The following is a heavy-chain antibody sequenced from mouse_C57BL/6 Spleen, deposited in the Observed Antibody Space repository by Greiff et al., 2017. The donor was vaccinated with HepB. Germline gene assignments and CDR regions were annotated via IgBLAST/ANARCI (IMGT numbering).Heavy chain of an antibody. Sequence: VKLQESGAELVKPGASVKISCKASGYAFSSYWMNWVKQRPGKGLEWIGQIYPGDGDTNYNGKFKGKATLTADKSSSTAYMQLSSLTSEDSAVYFCARGGSSFYAMDYWGQGTSVTVSS. CDR3: ARGGSSFYAMDY. CDR1: GYAFSSYW. J-gene: IGHJ4*01. V-gene: IGHV1-80*01. CDR2: IYPGDGDT. D-gene: IGHD1-1*01.